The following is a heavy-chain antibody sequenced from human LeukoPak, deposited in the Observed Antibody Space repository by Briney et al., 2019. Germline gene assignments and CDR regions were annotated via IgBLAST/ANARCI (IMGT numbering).Heavy chain of an antibody. D-gene: IGHD1-26*01. Sequence: PGGSLRPSCVVSGFSFSDYEMAWVRQAPGMGLEWISYISNSGDIRRYADAVKGRFAISRGNAKNSVSLQMNSLRADDTGLYFCAGGPQYSGSYGDWGQGTLVTVSS. CDR3: AGGPQYSGSYGD. J-gene: IGHJ4*02. V-gene: IGHV3-48*03. CDR2: ISNSGDIR. CDR1: GFSFSDYE.